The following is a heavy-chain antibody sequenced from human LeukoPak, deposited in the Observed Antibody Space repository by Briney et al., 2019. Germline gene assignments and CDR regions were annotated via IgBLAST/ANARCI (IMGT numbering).Heavy chain of an antibody. CDR3: ARDGGPRADYYYYGMDV. D-gene: IGHD3-16*01. CDR2: IIPILGIA. Sequence: SVKVCCKASAGTFSSYAISWVRQAPGQGLEWMGRIIPILGIANYAQKFQGRVTITADKSTSTAYMELSSLRSEDTAVYYCARDGGPRADYYYYGMDVWGQGTTVTVSS. J-gene: IGHJ6*02. CDR1: AGTFSSYA. V-gene: IGHV1-69*04.